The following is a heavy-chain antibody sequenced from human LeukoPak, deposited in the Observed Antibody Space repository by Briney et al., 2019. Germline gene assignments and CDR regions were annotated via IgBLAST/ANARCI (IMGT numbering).Heavy chain of an antibody. J-gene: IGHJ5*02. Sequence: SETLSLTCAVYGGSFSGYYWSWIRQPPGKGLEWIGEINHSGSTNYNPSLKSRVTISVDTSKNQFSLKLSSVTAADTAVYYCASYYDILTGRGATGWFDPWGQGTLVTVSS. V-gene: IGHV4-34*01. CDR2: INHSGST. D-gene: IGHD3-9*01. CDR1: GGSFSGYY. CDR3: ASYYDILTGRGATGWFDP.